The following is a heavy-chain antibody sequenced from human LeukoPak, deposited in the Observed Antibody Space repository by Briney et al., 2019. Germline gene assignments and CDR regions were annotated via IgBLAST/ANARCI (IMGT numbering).Heavy chain of an antibody. CDR1: GGSISSYY. Sequence: PSETLSLTCTVSGGSISSYYWSWTRQPPGKGLEWIGYIYYSGSTNYNPSLKSRVTISVDTSKNPFSLKLSSVTAADTAVYYCAAGFYDSSGYYYFDYWGQGTLVTVSS. CDR2: IYYSGST. CDR3: AAGFYDSSGYYYFDY. J-gene: IGHJ4*02. D-gene: IGHD3-22*01. V-gene: IGHV4-59*01.